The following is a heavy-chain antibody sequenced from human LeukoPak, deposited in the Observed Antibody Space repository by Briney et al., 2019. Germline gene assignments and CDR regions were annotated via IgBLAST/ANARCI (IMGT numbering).Heavy chain of an antibody. CDR2: ISVSGGGT. J-gene: IGHJ4*02. Sequence: GGSLRLSCVASGFTFSAYSMTWVRLAPGKGLDWVSSISVSGGGTYYADSVRGRFTISRDNSKNTPYLHMNSLRAEDTAVYYCVKDWRDESNCGGDCLQYWGQGTLVTVSS. CDR3: VKDWRDESNCGGDCLQY. CDR1: GFTFSAYS. D-gene: IGHD2-21*02. V-gene: IGHV3-23*01.